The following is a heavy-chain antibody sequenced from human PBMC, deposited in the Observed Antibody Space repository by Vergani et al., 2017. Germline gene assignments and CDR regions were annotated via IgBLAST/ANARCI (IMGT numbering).Heavy chain of an antibody. J-gene: IGHJ4*02. V-gene: IGHV3-11*04. CDR1: GCTFSDYY. D-gene: IGHD1-1*01. Sequence: QVQLVESGGGLVKPGGSLRLSCAASGCTFSDYYMSWIRQAPGKGLEWVSYISSSGSTIYYADSVKGRFTISRDNAKNSLYLQMNSLRAEDTAVYYCAKFPLNITTPDRGDFWGQGSLVTVSS. CDR2: ISSSGSTI. CDR3: AKFPLNITTPDRGDF.